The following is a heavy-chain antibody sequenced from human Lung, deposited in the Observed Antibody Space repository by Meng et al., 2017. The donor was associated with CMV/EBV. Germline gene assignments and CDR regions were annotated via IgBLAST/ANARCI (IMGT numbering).Heavy chain of an antibody. V-gene: IGHV1-46*01. CDR1: GYTFTSYY. D-gene: IGHD5-18*01. Sequence: ASVKVSCKASGYTFTSYYMHWVRQAPGQGLEWMGIINPSGGSTSYAQKFQDRVTMTRDTSTSTVYMELSSLRSEDTAVYYCARDRERGYSYGIIDYWGQGXLVTVSS. J-gene: IGHJ4*02. CDR2: INPSGGST. CDR3: ARDRERGYSYGIIDY.